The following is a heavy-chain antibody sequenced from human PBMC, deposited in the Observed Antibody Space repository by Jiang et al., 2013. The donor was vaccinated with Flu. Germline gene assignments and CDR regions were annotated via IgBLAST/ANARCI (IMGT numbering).Heavy chain of an antibody. CDR3: ARVPRGAPNYFDY. D-gene: IGHD3-16*01. Sequence: SGAEVKKPGASVKVSCKASGYTFTGYYMHWVRQAPGQGLEWMGWINPNSGGTNYAQKFQGWVTMTRDTSISTAYMELSRLRSDDTAVYYCARVPRGAPNYFDYWGQGTLVTVSS. J-gene: IGHJ4*02. CDR1: GYTFTGYY. V-gene: IGHV1-2*04. CDR2: INPNSGGT.